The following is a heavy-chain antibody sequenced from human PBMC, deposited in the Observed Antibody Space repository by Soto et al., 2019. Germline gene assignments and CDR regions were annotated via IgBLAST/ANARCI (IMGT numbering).Heavy chain of an antibody. CDR2: IYYSGST. V-gene: IGHV4-39*01. J-gene: IGHJ6*03. CDR3: ARQGCSSTSCYAPYYYYMDV. Sequence: SSETLSLTCTVSGDSISSSSYYWGWIRQPPGKGLEWIGNIYYSGSTYYNPSLKSRVTISVDTSKNQFSLKLSSVTAADTAVYYCARQGCSSTSCYAPYYYYMDVWGKGTTVTVSS. CDR1: GDSISSSSYY. D-gene: IGHD2-2*01.